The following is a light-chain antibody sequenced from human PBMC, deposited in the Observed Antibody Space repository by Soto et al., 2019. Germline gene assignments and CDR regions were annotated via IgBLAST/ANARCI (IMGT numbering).Light chain of an antibody. CDR2: GAS. J-gene: IGKJ4*01. V-gene: IGKV3-15*01. CDR3: QQYHTWPIT. CDR1: QSVSDR. Sequence: EIVMTQSPDTLSVSPGERATLSCRASQSVSDRVVWYQQKSGQAPRLLISGASTGATGIPARFSGSGSGTEFTLTISSLQSEDCAIYYCQQYHTWPITFGGGTKVDIK.